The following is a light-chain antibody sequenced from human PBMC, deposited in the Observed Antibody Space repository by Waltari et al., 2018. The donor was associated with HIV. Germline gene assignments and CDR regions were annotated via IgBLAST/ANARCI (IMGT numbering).Light chain of an antibody. J-gene: IGLJ2*01. CDR3: SSYTNTNTLI. Sequence: QSALTQPASVSGSPGQSISISCTGTSDDIGGSKYVSWYQQHPGKVPKLILFEDRTRPSGVSNRFSGSKSDNTASLSISGLQAEDEAAYYCSSYTNTNTLIFGGGTRLTVL. V-gene: IGLV2-14*01. CDR2: EDR. CDR1: SDDIGGSKY.